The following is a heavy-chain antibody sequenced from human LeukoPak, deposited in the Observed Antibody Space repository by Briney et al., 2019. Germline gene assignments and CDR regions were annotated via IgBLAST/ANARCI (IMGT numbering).Heavy chain of an antibody. D-gene: IGHD4-17*01. V-gene: IGHV1-18*01. CDR3: ARASRDYGDYVGANWFDP. CDR1: GYTFTSYG. Sequence: GASVKVSCKASGYTFTSYGISWVRQAPGQGLEWMGWISAYNGNTNYAQKLQGRVTMTTDTSTSTVYMELRSLRSDDTAVYYCARASRDYGDYVGANWFDPWGQGTLVTVSS. CDR2: ISAYNGNT. J-gene: IGHJ5*02.